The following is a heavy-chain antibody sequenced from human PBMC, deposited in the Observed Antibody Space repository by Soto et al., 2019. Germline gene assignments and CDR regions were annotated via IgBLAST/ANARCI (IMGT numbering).Heavy chain of an antibody. D-gene: IGHD1-1*01. V-gene: IGHV5-51*01. J-gene: IGHJ5*02. CDR1: GYIFTDYW. Sequence: PGESPKTPCKGYGYIFTDYWIGRVRQMPGKGLELIGLIYPGDSDTRYSPSFQGRVTISADKSISTAFLQWSSLRASDTAMYYCASQKTVIRGPLSSNWFDPWGQGTLVTVSS. CDR3: ASQKTVIRGPLSSNWFDP. CDR2: IYPGDSDT.